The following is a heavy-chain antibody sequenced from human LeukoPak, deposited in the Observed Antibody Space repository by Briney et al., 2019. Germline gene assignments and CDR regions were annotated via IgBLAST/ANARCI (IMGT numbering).Heavy chain of an antibody. V-gene: IGHV3-7*04. D-gene: IGHD4-11*01. Sequence: GGSLRLSCAASGFTFSTYWMSWVRQAPGKGLEWVANIKQYGSETYYVDSVRGRFTISRDDAKSSLFLQMNSLRAEDTAVYYCARYSSYLDYWGQGTLVTVSS. CDR1: GFTFSTYW. CDR3: ARYSSYLDY. CDR2: IKQYGSET. J-gene: IGHJ4*02.